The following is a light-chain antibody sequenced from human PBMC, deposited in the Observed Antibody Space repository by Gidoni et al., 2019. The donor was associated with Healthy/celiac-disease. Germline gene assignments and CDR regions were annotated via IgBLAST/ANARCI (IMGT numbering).Light chain of an antibody. Sequence: DIVMTQSPDSLAVSLGERATINCKSSQSVLYSSNNKHYLAWYQQKPGQPPTLLIYWASTRESGVPDRFSGSGSGTDFTLTISSLQAEDVAVYYCQQYYSTPQTFXQXTKVEIQ. CDR1: QSVLYSSNNKHY. V-gene: IGKV4-1*01. CDR2: WAS. CDR3: QQYYSTPQT. J-gene: IGKJ1*01.